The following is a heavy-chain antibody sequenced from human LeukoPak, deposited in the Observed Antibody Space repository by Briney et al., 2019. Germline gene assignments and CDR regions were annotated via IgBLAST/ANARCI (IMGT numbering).Heavy chain of an antibody. CDR3: ARWGPGRDGYNYIDR. CDR1: GYSFTSYW. V-gene: IGHV5-51*01. J-gene: IGHJ5*02. CDR2: IYPGDSDT. Sequence: AGESLKISCKGSGYSFTSYWIGWVRQMPGKGLEWMGIIYPGDSDTRYSPSFQGQVTISADKSISTAYLQWSSLKASHTAMYYCARWGPGRDGYNYIDRWGQGTLVTVSS. D-gene: IGHD5-24*01.